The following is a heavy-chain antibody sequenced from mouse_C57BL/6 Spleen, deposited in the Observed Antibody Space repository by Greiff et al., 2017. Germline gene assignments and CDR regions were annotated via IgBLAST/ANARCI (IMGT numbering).Heavy chain of an antibody. J-gene: IGHJ3*01. D-gene: IGHD1-1*01. V-gene: IGHV1-4*01. Sequence: QVQLQQSGAELARPGASVKMSCKASGYTFTSYTMHWVKQRPGQGLEWIGYINPSSGYTKYNQKFKDKATLTADKSSSTAYMQLSSLTSEDSAVYYCAREDITTVVAPLAYWGQGTLVTVSA. CDR2: INPSSGYT. CDR1: GYTFTSYT. CDR3: AREDITTVVAPLAY.